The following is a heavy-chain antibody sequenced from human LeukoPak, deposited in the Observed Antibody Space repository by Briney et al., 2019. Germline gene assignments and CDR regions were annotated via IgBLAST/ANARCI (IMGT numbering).Heavy chain of an antibody. D-gene: IGHD6-19*01. J-gene: IGHJ4*02. CDR3: ARWDDSAWGFGN. CDR2: VSYSGST. Sequence: SETLSLTCTVSGGSINTYYWSWIRQPPGKGLEWIGDVSYSGSTNYNPSLKSRVTISVDTSKNQFSLKLSSVTAADTAVYYCARWDDSAWGFGNWGPGTLVTVSS. CDR1: GGSINTYY. V-gene: IGHV4-59*01.